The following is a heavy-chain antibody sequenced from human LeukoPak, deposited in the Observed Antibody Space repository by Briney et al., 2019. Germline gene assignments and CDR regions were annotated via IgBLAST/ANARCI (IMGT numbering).Heavy chain of an antibody. CDR2: ISSTGTST. CDR1: GFTFSSYV. Sequence: GGSLRLSCAASGFTFSSYVMHWIRQAPGKGLEYVSAISSTGTSTYYANSVKGRFTISRDNSKNTLYLQMGSLRGEDMAVYFCAKFLNYYDSSGYHDAFDIWGQGTMVTVSS. CDR3: AKFLNYYDSSGYHDAFDI. V-gene: IGHV3-64*01. D-gene: IGHD3-22*01. J-gene: IGHJ3*02.